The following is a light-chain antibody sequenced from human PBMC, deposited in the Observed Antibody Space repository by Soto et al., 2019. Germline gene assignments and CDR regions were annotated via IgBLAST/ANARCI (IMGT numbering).Light chain of an antibody. Sequence: IVVTQSPGTLSLSPGERYTLSCMASQSVSSSYLAWYQQKPGQAPRLLIYGASSRATGITDRFSGSGSGTDFTLTISRLEPEDFAVYYCQQYGSSSWTFGQGTKVDIK. J-gene: IGKJ1*01. V-gene: IGKV3-20*01. CDR2: GAS. CDR1: QSVSSSY. CDR3: QQYGSSSWT.